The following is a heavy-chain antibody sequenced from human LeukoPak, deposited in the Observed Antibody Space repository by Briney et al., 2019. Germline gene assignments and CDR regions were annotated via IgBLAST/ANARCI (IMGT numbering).Heavy chain of an antibody. CDR2: IYHSGST. D-gene: IGHD3-22*01. Sequence: SETLSLTCTVSGYSISSGYYWGWIRQPPGKGLEWIGSIYHSGSTYYNPSLKSRVTISVDTSKNQFSLKLSSVTAADTAVYYCARLNSSGYRPFTDFDYWGQGTLVTVSS. J-gene: IGHJ4*02. V-gene: IGHV4-38-2*02. CDR1: GYSISSGYY. CDR3: ARLNSSGYRPFTDFDY.